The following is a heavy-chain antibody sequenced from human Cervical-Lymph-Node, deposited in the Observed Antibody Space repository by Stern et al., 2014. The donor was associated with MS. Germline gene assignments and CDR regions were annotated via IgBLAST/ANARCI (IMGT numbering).Heavy chain of an antibody. V-gene: IGHV2-70*04. D-gene: IGHD3-3*01. CDR1: GFSLSTSGMR. Sequence: SWEESGPALVKPTQTLTLTCTFSGFSLSTSGMRVSWIRQPPGKALELLARIDWNDDKFYSTSLKTRLTISKDTSKNQVVLTMTNMDLVDTATYYCARISWSKIDYWGQGTLVTVSS. CDR2: IDWNDDK. J-gene: IGHJ4*02. CDR3: ARISWSKIDY.